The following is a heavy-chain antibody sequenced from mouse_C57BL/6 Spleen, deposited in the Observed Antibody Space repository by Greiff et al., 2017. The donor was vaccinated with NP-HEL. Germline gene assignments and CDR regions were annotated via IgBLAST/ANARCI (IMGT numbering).Heavy chain of an antibody. J-gene: IGHJ3*01. Sequence: EVKVVESGGGLVKPGGSLKLSCAASGFTFSDYGMHWVRQAPEKGLEWVAYISSGSSTIYYADTVKGRFTISRDNAKNTLFLQMTSLRSEDTAMYYCARDRGSPFAYWGQGTLVTVSA. CDR3: ARDRGSPFAY. V-gene: IGHV5-17*01. CDR2: ISSGSSTI. D-gene: IGHD1-1*02. CDR1: GFTFSDYG.